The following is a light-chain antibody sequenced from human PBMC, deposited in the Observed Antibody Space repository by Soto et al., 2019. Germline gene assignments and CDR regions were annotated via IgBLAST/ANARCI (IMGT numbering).Light chain of an antibody. J-gene: IGKJ5*01. CDR2: KAS. CDR1: QSISSW. CDR3: QQYNSYPIT. V-gene: IGKV1-5*03. Sequence: DIPMTQSPSTLSASVGDRVTIPCRASQSISSWLAWYQQKPGKAPKLLIYKASSLESGVPSRFSGSGSGTEFTLTISCLQPDDFATYYCQQYNSYPITFGHGTRLAIK.